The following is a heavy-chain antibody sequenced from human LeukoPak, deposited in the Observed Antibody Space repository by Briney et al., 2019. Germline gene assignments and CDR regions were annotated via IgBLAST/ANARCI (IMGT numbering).Heavy chain of an antibody. CDR1: GFTFSSYV. CDR2: ISYDGSNK. Sequence: GGSLRLSCAASGFTFSSYVMNWVRQAPGKGLEWVAIISYDGSNKYYADSVKGRFTISRDNSKNTLYLQMNTLRAEDTAVYYCAPSSWGQGTLVTVSS. J-gene: IGHJ5*02. CDR3: APSS. V-gene: IGHV3-30*03.